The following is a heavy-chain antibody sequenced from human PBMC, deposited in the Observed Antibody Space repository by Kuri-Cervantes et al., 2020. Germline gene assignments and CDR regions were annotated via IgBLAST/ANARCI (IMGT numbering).Heavy chain of an antibody. J-gene: IGHJ4*02. D-gene: IGHD2-8*01. V-gene: IGHV1-18*01. CDR2: ISAYNGDT. CDR1: GGTFSSYA. Sequence: ASVKVSCKASGGTFSSYAISWVRQAPGQGLEWMGWISAYNGDTNYAQKLQGRVTMTTDTSTSTAYMELRSLRSDDTAVYYCARDRRVYGSPSWFDYWGQGTLVTVSS. CDR3: ARDRRVYGSPSWFDY.